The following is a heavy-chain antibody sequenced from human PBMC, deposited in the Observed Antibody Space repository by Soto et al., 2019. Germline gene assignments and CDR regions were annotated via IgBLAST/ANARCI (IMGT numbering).Heavy chain of an antibody. CDR2: INPSGGST. CDR1: GYTFTSYY. D-gene: IGHD2-2*01. J-gene: IGHJ3*02. Sequence: GASVKVSCKASGYTFTSYYMHWVRQAPGQGLEWMGIINPSGGSTSYAQKFQGRVTMTRNTSTSTVYMELSSLRSEDTAVYYCARERYCSSTSCYRDAFDIWGQGTMVTVSS. CDR3: ARERYCSSTSCYRDAFDI. V-gene: IGHV1-46*01.